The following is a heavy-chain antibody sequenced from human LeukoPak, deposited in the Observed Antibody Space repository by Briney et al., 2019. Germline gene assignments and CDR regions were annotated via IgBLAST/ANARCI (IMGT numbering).Heavy chain of an antibody. CDR1: GGTFSSYA. CDR3: ARDFDPYYYDSSGYFPGAFDI. D-gene: IGHD3-22*01. J-gene: IGHJ3*02. Sequence: SVKVPCKASGGTFSSYAISWVRQAPGQGLEWMGGIIPIFGTANYAQKFQGRVTITADESTSTAYMELSSLRSEDTAVYYCARDFDPYYYDSSGYFPGAFDIWGQGTMVTVSS. CDR2: IIPIFGTA. V-gene: IGHV1-69*13.